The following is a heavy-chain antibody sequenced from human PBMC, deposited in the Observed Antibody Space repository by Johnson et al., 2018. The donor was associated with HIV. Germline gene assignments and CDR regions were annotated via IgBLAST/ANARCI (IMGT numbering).Heavy chain of an antibody. CDR2: ISYDGSNK. V-gene: IGHV3-30-3*01. CDR3: ASGQNAFDI. J-gene: IGHJ3*02. Sequence: VQLVESGGGVVQPGRSLRLSCAASGFTFSSYAMHWVRQAPGKGLEWVAVISYDGSNKYYADSVKGRFIISRDNSKNTLYLQMNSLRAEDTAVYYCASGQNAFDIWGQGTMVTVSS. CDR1: GFTFSSYA.